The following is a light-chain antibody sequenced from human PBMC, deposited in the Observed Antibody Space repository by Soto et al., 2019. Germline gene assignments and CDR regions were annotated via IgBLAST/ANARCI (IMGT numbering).Light chain of an antibody. Sequence: EIVMTQSPATLSVSPGERATLSCGASQSVSSNLAWYQHKPGQAPRLLIYDASTRTTGIPARFSGSGSGTEFTLTISSLQPDDFATYYCQHYNSYSEAFGQGTKVDIK. V-gene: IGKV3-15*01. CDR2: DAS. CDR3: QHYNSYSEA. CDR1: QSVSSN. J-gene: IGKJ1*01.